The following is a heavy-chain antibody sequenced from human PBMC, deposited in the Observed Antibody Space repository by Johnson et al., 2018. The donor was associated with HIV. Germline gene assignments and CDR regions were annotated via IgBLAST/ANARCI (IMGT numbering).Heavy chain of an antibody. D-gene: IGHD1-26*01. V-gene: IGHV3-38-3*01. Sequence: VQLVESRGVLVQPGGSLRLSCAASGFTVSSNEMSWVRQAPGKGLEWVSSISGGSTYYADSRKGRFTISRDNSKNTLYLQMNSLRPEDTAVYYCAKGLSLSGSYSYDAFDIWGQGTMVTVSS. CDR3: AKGLSLSGSYSYDAFDI. CDR1: GFTVSSNE. CDR2: ISGGST. J-gene: IGHJ3*02.